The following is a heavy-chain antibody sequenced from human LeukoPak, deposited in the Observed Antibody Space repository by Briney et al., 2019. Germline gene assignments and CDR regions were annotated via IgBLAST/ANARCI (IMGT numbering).Heavy chain of an antibody. D-gene: IGHD6-13*01. CDR2: IYYSGST. CDR1: GGSISNYY. J-gene: IGHJ4*02. CDR3: ASTTIAAAGTGGFDY. V-gene: IGHV4-59*01. Sequence: RPSETLSLTCTVSGGSISNYYWGWIRQPPGKGLEWIGYIYYSGSTNYNPSLKSRVTISVDTSKNQFSLKLSSVTAADTAVYYCASTTIAAAGTGGFDYWGQGTLVTVSS.